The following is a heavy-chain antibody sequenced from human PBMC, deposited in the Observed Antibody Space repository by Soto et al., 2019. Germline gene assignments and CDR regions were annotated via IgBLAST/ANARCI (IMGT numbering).Heavy chain of an antibody. CDR1: GFTFSSYA. CDR3: AREAEWRGSHFDY. Sequence: EVQLVESGGGLVQPGGSLRLSCAASGFTFSSYAMHWVRQAPGKGLEYVSAISSNGGSTYYANSVKGRFTISRDNSKNTLYLQIGSLRAEDMAVYYCAREAEWRGSHFDYWGQGTLVTVSS. CDR2: ISSNGGST. V-gene: IGHV3-64*01. J-gene: IGHJ4*02. D-gene: IGHD3-3*01.